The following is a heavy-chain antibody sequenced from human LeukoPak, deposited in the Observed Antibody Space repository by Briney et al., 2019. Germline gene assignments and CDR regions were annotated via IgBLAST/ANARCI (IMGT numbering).Heavy chain of an antibody. CDR2: ISGSGGNT. V-gene: IGHV3-23*01. CDR1: GFTFSSYA. D-gene: IGHD1/OR15-1a*01. Sequence: PGGSLRLSCAASGFTFSSYAMSWVRQAPGKGLEWVSGISGSGGNTYYADSVKGRFTISRDNSKNTLYLQMNSLRAEDTAVYYCAKDQNSRLSQWFDPWGQGTLVTVSS. CDR3: AKDQNSRLSQWFDP. J-gene: IGHJ5*02.